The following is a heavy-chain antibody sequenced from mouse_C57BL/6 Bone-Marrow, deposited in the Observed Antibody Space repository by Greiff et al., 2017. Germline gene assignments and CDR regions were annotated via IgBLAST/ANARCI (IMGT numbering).Heavy chain of an antibody. CDR1: GYTFTSYW. Sequence: VQLQQPGAELVKPGASVKTSCKASGYTFTSYWITWVKQRPGQGLEWIGDIYPGSGSTNYNEKFKSKATLTVDTSSRTAYMQLSSLTSEDSAVYYCASRWLLPYYYAMDYWGQGTSVTVSS. V-gene: IGHV1-55*01. J-gene: IGHJ4*01. D-gene: IGHD2-3*01. CDR2: IYPGSGST. CDR3: ASRWLLPYYYAMDY.